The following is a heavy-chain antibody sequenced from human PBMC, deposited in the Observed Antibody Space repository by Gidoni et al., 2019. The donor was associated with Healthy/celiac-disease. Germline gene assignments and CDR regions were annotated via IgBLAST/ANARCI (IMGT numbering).Heavy chain of an antibody. V-gene: IGHV4-39*01. CDR2: IYYSGST. Sequence: QLQLQESGPGLVKPSETLSLTCTVSGGSISSSSYYWGWIRQPPGKGLEWIGSIYYSGSTYYNPSLKRRVTISVDTSKNQFSLKLSSVTAADTAVYYCARHASPVVPAAIFHVEHWFDPWGQGTLVTVSS. D-gene: IGHD2-2*01. CDR1: GGSISSSSYY. CDR3: ARHASPVVPAAIFHVEHWFDP. J-gene: IGHJ5*02.